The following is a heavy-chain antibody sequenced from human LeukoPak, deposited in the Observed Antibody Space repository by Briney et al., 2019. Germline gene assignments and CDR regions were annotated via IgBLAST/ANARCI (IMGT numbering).Heavy chain of an antibody. V-gene: IGHV4-34*01. CDR2: INHSGST. CDR3: ARGLLVVTSYYFDY. D-gene: IGHD3-22*01. CDR1: GGSFSGYY. Sequence: KPSEALSLTCAVYGGSFSGYYWSWIRQPPGKGLEWIGEINHSGSTNYNPSLKGRVTISVDTSKNQFSLKLSSVTAADTAVYYCARGLLVVTSYYFDYWGQGTLVTVSS. J-gene: IGHJ4*02.